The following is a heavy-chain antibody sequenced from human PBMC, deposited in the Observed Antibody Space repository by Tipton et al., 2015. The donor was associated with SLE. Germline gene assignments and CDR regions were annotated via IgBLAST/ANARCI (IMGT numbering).Heavy chain of an antibody. CDR2: VSTTGSA. CDR3: ASGWLAVDY. CDR1: GGSTSSYF. D-gene: IGHD6-19*01. J-gene: IGHJ4*02. V-gene: IGHV4-4*07. Sequence: TLSLTCTFSGGSTSSYFWTWIRQTAGKGLEWIGHVSTTGSARYNPSLKSRITMSIDTSKTEFSLKLTSVTAADTVVYYCASGWLAVDYWGQGKLVTVSS.